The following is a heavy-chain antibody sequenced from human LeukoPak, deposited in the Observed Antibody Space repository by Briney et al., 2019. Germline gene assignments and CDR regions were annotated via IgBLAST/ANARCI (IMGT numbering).Heavy chain of an antibody. D-gene: IGHD2-8*01. Sequence: GASVKVSCKVSGYTLTELSMHWVRQAPGKGLEGMGGFDPEDGETIYAQKFQGRVTMTEDTSTDTAYMELSSLRSEDTGVYYCATEGMRWSDAFDIWGQGTMVTVSS. CDR3: ATEGMRWSDAFDI. J-gene: IGHJ3*02. CDR2: FDPEDGET. CDR1: GYTLTELS. V-gene: IGHV1-24*01.